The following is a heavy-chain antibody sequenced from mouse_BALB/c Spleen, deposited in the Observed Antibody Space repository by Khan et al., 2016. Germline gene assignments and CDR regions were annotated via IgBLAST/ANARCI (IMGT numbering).Heavy chain of an antibody. CDR2: INYSGST. CDR1: GYSITSDYA. V-gene: IGHV3-2*02. J-gene: IGHJ2*01. D-gene: IGHD1-1*01. Sequence: EVQLQESGPGLVKPSQSLSLTCTVTGYSITSDYAWNWIRQFPGNKLEWMGYINYSGSTSYNPSLKSRISITRDTSKNQFFLQLNSVTTEDTATDYCAREYNGSSFLDYWGQGTTLTVSS. CDR3: AREYNGSSFLDY.